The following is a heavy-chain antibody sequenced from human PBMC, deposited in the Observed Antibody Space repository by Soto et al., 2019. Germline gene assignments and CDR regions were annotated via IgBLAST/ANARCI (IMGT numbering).Heavy chain of an antibody. CDR1: GFSFRTTW. J-gene: IGHJ4*02. CDR2: IKSKSAGETT. Sequence: EVQLVESGGGLVKPGGSLRLSCAASGFSFRTTWMAWVRQAPGKGLEWVGRIKSKSAGETTDYADPVKGRFTISRDDSKDTLYLHMDSLETGDTAGYYCSTGYPFSGSVFDYWGQGTLVTVSS. CDR3: STGYPFSGSVFDY. D-gene: IGHD1-26*01. V-gene: IGHV3-15*05.